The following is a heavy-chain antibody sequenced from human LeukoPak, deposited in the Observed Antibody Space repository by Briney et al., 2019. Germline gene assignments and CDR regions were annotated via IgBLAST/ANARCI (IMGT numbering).Heavy chain of an antibody. Sequence: KKSGPTLVKPTQTLTLTCTFSGFSLSTSGVGVGWIRQPPGKALEWLAFIYWDDDKRYSPSLESRLTITKDTFKNQVVLTMTNMDPVDTATYYCAHSEDYYGSVDAFDIWGQGTMVTVSS. CDR1: GFSLSTSGVG. V-gene: IGHV2-5*02. CDR2: IYWDDDK. D-gene: IGHD3-10*01. CDR3: AHSEDYYGSVDAFDI. J-gene: IGHJ3*02.